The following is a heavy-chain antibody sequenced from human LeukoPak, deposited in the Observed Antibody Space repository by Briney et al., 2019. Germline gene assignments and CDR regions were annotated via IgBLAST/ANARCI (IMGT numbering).Heavy chain of an antibody. Sequence: GGSLRLSCAASGFTFSSYWMSWVRQAPGKGLEWVANIQQDGSEKYYVDSVKGRFTISRDNAKNSLYLQMNTLRAEDTAVYYCARDPNPYSSAYYSWGQGTLVTVSS. CDR2: IQQDGSEK. V-gene: IGHV3-7*01. J-gene: IGHJ4*02. D-gene: IGHD3-22*01. CDR3: ARDPNPYSSAYYS. CDR1: GFTFSSYW.